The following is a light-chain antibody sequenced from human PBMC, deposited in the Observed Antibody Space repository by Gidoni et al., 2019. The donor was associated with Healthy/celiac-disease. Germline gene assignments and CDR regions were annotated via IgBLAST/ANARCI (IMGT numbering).Light chain of an antibody. CDR3: QQKGT. J-gene: IGKJ1*01. CDR2: AAS. Sequence: DIQMTQSPSSLSASVGDRVTITCRASQSISSYLNWYQQKPGKAPKLLIYAASSLQSGVPSRFSGSGSGTDFTLTISSLQPEDFATYSCQQKGTFXXXTKVEIK. V-gene: IGKV1-39*01. CDR1: QSISSY.